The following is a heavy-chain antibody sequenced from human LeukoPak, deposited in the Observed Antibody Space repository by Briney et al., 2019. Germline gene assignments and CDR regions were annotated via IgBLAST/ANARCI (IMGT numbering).Heavy chain of an antibody. CDR2: ISYDGSNK. D-gene: IGHD6-13*01. J-gene: IGHJ4*02. V-gene: IGHV3-30*04. CDR1: GFTFSSYA. Sequence: PGRSLRLSCAASGFTFSSYAMHWVRQAPGKGLGWVAVISYDGSNKYYADSVKGRFTISRDNSKNTLYLQMNSLRAEDTAVYYCARDRDSSFDYWGQGTLVTVSS. CDR3: ARDRDSSFDY.